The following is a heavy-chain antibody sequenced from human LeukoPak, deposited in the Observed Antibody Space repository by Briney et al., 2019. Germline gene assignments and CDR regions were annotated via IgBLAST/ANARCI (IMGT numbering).Heavy chain of an antibody. CDR3: AVNWNYQSAGDY. J-gene: IGHJ4*02. CDR2: ISAYNGNT. D-gene: IGHD1-7*01. CDR1: GYTFTSYG. V-gene: IGHV1-18*01. Sequence: ASVKVSCKASGYTFTSYGISWVRQAPGQGPEWMGWISAYNGNTNYAQKLQGRVTMTTDTSTSTAYMELRSLRSDDTAVYYCAVNWNYQSAGDYWGQGTLVTVSS.